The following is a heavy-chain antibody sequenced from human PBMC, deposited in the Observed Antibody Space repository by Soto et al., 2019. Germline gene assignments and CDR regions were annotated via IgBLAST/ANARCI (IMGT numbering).Heavy chain of an antibody. CDR2: IYYSGST. Sequence: SETLSVTCTVSGGSISSYYWSWIRQPPGKGLEWIGYIYYSGSTNYNPSLKSRVTISVDTSKNQFSLKLSSVTAADTAVYYCAGIPAPTEYSGYLGYYYYYMDVWGKGTTVTVSS. CDR1: GGSISSYY. CDR3: AGIPAPTEYSGYLGYYYYYMDV. V-gene: IGHV4-59*08. D-gene: IGHD5-12*01. J-gene: IGHJ6*03.